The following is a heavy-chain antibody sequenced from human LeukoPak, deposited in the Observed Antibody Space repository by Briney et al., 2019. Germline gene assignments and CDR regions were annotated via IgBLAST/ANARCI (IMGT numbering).Heavy chain of an antibody. Sequence: SETLSLTCTVSGGSISSSSYYWGWIRQPPGKGLEWIGSIYYSGSTYYNPPLKSRVTISVDTSKNQFSLKLSSVTAADTAVYYCARVYVDTAMVTPFDYWGQGTLVTVSS. CDR1: GGSISSSSYY. D-gene: IGHD5-18*01. CDR2: IYYSGST. J-gene: IGHJ4*02. V-gene: IGHV4-39*07. CDR3: ARVYVDTAMVTPFDY.